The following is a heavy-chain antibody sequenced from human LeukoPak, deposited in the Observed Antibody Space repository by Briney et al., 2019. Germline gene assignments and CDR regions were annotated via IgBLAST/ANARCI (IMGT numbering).Heavy chain of an antibody. CDR1: GFTFSSYA. CDR2: MSGSGART. D-gene: IGHD2-21*02. CDR3: ARGQHIVVVTASFDY. Sequence: GGSLRLSCAASGFTFSSYAMSWVRQAPGKGLEWVSGMSGSGARTYYADSVQGRFTISRDNSKNTLYLQMNSLRAEDTVVYYCARGQHIVVVTASFDYWGQGTLVTVSS. V-gene: IGHV3-23*01. J-gene: IGHJ4*02.